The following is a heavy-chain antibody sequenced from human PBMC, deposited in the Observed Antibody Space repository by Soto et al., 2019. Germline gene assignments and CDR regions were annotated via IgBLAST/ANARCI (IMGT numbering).Heavy chain of an antibody. CDR1: RDTFTGYY. D-gene: IGHD3-22*01. J-gene: IGHJ4*02. CDR3: ARDLRYDSSGYTVY. CDR2: INPNSGGT. Sequence: ASVKVSCKAPRDTFTGYYMHWVRQAPGQGLEWMGWINPNSGGTNYAQKFQGRVTMTRDTSISTAYMELSRLRSDDTAVYYCARDLRYDSSGYTVYWGQGTLVTVSS. V-gene: IGHV1-2*02.